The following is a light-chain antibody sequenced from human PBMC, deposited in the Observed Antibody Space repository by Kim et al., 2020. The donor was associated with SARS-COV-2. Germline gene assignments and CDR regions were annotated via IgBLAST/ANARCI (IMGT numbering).Light chain of an antibody. CDR3: QTYKRSPVLT. CDR1: QSIGTW. J-gene: IGKJ4*01. CDR2: EAS. Sequence: DIQMTQSPSTLSVSVGDRVTITCRASQSIGTWLAWYQQKPGKAPRLLIYEASNLDSGVPSRFSGSGSGTEFTLTISSLQTDDFATYYCQTYKRSPVLTFGRGT. V-gene: IGKV1-5*03.